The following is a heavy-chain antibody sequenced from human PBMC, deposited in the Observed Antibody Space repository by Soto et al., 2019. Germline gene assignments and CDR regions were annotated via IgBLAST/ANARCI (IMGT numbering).Heavy chain of an antibody. V-gene: IGHV1-46*01. CDR1: RNTLITSY. CDR3: ARECRGTSCVHDAFEI. D-gene: IGHD2-2*01. Sequence: QVQLVQSGAEVKKLGASVRISCTAPRNTLITSYIHWVRQAPGQGLEWMGIINPSGGNTSYAQKFQRRVTMTADTSTSTVYLQWSSLRSDDTAVYFCARECRGTSCVHDAFEIWGQGTMVTVSS. J-gene: IGHJ3*02. CDR2: INPSGGNT.